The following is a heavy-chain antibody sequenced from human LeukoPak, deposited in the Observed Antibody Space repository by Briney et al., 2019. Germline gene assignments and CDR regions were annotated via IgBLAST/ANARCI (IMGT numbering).Heavy chain of an antibody. D-gene: IGHD4-17*01. CDR2: LRDIGSIE. J-gene: IGHJ6*01. CDR1: GFTFNSYG. Sequence: QTGVTLRLSCAASGFTFNSYGMHWVRQAAGKGLEWVAFLRDIGSIEKAADSVTGRFTISRDNSKHTLYLQMSSLRAEDTAVYYCAKDRLYGNYY. V-gene: IGHV3-30*02. CDR3: AKDRLYGNYY.